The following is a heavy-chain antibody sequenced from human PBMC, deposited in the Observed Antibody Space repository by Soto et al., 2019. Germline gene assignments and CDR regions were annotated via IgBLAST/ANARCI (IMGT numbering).Heavy chain of an antibody. Sequence: PSETLSLTCAFYGGSFSGYYWSWIRQPPGKGLEWIGEINHSGSTNYNPSLKSRVTISVDTSKNQFSLKLSSVTAADTAVYYCASRLYCSSTSCFKTAHTEYWGQGTLVTVSS. V-gene: IGHV4-34*01. D-gene: IGHD2-2*01. CDR2: INHSGST. CDR3: ASRLYCSSTSCFKTAHTEY. J-gene: IGHJ4*02. CDR1: GGSFSGYY.